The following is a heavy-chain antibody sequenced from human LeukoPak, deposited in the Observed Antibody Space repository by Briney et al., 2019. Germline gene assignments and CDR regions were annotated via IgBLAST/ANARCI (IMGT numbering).Heavy chain of an antibody. J-gene: IGHJ4*02. CDR2: ISAYNGNT. D-gene: IGHD3-10*01. CDR3: ARTNYYGSGSPYYFDY. CDR1: GYTFTGYY. Sequence: ASVKVSCKASGYTFTGYYLHWVRQAPGQGLEWMGWISAYNGNTNYAQKLQGRVTMTTDTSTSTAYMELRSLRSDDTAVYYCARTNYYGSGSPYYFDYWGQGTLVTVSS. V-gene: IGHV1-18*04.